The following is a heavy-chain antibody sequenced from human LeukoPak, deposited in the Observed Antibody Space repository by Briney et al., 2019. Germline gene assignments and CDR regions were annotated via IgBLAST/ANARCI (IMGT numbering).Heavy chain of an antibody. D-gene: IGHD2-8*02. CDR2: IRPDGGDK. CDR3: ARSLVDGDYFYNMDV. CDR1: GFAFRNYG. V-gene: IGHV3-30*02. J-gene: IGHJ6*03. Sequence: PGGSLRLSCAASGFAFRNYGMHWVRQAPGKGLEWMTFIRPDGGDKYYADSVKGRFTISRDNPKNTPSLQMNSLTAEDTAVYYCARSLVDGDYFYNMDVWGKGTTVTVSS.